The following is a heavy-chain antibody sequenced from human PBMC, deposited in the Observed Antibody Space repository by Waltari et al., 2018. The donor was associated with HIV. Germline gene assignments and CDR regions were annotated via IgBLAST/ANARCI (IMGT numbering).Heavy chain of an antibody. J-gene: IGHJ4*02. CDR2: LSYDGSDK. CDR1: GFIFSSFG. V-gene: IGHV3-30*18. D-gene: IGHD6-19*01. CDR3: AKDGQGAVAGY. Sequence: QVQLVESGGGVVQPGRSLRLSCAASGFIFSSFGMHWVRQAPGKGLEWFAVLSYDGSDKFYADSVKGRFTISRDNSKNTLYLQMNSLRAEDTAVYYCAKDGQGAVAGYWGQGTLVTVSS.